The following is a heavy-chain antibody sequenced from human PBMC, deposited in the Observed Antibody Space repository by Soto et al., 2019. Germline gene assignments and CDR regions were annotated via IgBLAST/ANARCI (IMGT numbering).Heavy chain of an antibody. CDR3: AKSPLIAAAVFDY. Sequence: QVQLVESGGGVVQPGRSLRLSCAASGFTFSSYGMHWVRQAPGKGLEWVAVISYDGSNKYYADSVKGRFTISRDNSKNTLYLQMNSLRAEDTAVYYCAKSPLIAAAVFDYWGQGTLVTVSS. D-gene: IGHD6-13*01. CDR2: ISYDGSNK. CDR1: GFTFSSYG. J-gene: IGHJ4*02. V-gene: IGHV3-30*18.